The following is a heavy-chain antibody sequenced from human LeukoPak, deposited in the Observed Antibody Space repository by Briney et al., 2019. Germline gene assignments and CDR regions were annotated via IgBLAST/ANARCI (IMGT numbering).Heavy chain of an antibody. J-gene: IGHJ2*01. CDR1: GGSISSYY. D-gene: IGHD6-19*01. CDR3: ARSVAGAFVFDL. Sequence: PSETLSLTCTVSGGSISSYYWSWIRQPPGKGLEWIGYIYYSGSTNYNPSLKSRVTISVDTSKNQFSLKLSSVTAADTAVYYCARSVAGAFVFDLWGRGTLVTVSS. CDR2: IYYSGST. V-gene: IGHV4-59*01.